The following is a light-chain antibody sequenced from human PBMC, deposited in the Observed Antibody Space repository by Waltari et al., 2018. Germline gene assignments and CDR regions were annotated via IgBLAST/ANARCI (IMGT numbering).Light chain of an antibody. Sequence: DIQLTQSPSFLSASVVDRVTITCRASQGISSYLAWYQQKPGKAPKLLIYAASTLQSGVPSRFSGSGSGTEFTLTISSLQPEDFATYHCQQLDSYPITFGPGSKVDIK. CDR1: QGISSY. CDR2: AAS. CDR3: QQLDSYPIT. J-gene: IGKJ3*01. V-gene: IGKV1-9*01.